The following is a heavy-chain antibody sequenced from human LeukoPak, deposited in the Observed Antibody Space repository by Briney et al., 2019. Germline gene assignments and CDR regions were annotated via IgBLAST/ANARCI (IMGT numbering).Heavy chain of an antibody. V-gene: IGHV4-59*01. Sequence: WETVSLTCTVSGGYISSYYWSWIRQPPGKGLEWIGYISNRWSTNYNPSLKSRVTISVDTSKNQFSLKLSSVTAADTAVYFCALGDCSSTSCCVFDYWGQGTLVTVSS. CDR1: GGYISSYY. D-gene: IGHD2-2*01. CDR3: ALGDCSSTSCCVFDY. J-gene: IGHJ4*02. CDR2: ISNRWST.